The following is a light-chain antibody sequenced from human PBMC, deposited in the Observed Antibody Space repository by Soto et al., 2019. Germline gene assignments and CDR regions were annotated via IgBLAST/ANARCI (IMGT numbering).Light chain of an antibody. CDR2: KAS. CDR1: QSISTW. J-gene: IGKJ4*01. V-gene: IGKV1-5*03. Sequence: DIPMTQSPSTLSASVGDRVTITCRASQSISTWLAWYQQKPGKAPKLLIYKASNLEVGVPSRFSGSGSGTEFTITISSLQPADFATYYCHQYNTYPLTFGGGTTVEIK. CDR3: HQYNTYPLT.